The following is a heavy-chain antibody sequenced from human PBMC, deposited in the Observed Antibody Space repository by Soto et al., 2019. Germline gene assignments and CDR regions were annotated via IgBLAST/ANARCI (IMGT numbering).Heavy chain of an antibody. Sequence: GGSLRLSCAPSGFTFKSYTLHWVRQTPGRGLQWVAVISYDGSNKYYADSVRGRFTISRDNSNSTLYLQMNSLRADDSAVYYCVGASMWTGKGLEYWGQGALVTVSS. J-gene: IGHJ4*02. CDR2: ISYDGSNK. D-gene: IGHD3-10*02. CDR3: VGASMWTGKGLEY. CDR1: GFTFKSYT. V-gene: IGHV3-30-3*01.